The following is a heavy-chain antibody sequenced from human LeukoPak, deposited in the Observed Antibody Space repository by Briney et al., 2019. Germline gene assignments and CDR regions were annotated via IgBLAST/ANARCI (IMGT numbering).Heavy chain of an antibody. CDR2: INPSGGST. CDR1: GYTFTSYY. CDR3: ARGQYYYGSGSYDYMDV. Sequence: ASVKVSCKASGYTFTSYYMHWVRQAPGQGLEWMGIINPSGGSTSYAQKFQGRVTMTRDMSTSTVYMELSSLRSEDTAVYYCARGQYYYGSGSYDYMDVWGKGTTVTVSS. J-gene: IGHJ6*03. V-gene: IGHV1-46*01. D-gene: IGHD3-10*01.